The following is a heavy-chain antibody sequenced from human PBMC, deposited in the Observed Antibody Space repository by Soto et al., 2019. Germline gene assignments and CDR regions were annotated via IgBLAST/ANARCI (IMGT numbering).Heavy chain of an antibody. CDR2: IYTSGST. V-gene: IGHV4-4*07. CDR1: GRSISSYY. Sequence: SETLSLTCTVSGRSISSYYWSWIRQPAGKGLEWIGRIYTSGSTNYNPSLKSRVTMSVDTSKNQFSLKLSSVTAADTAVYYCARSYGDPEDYYYYYGMDVWGQGTTVTVSS. D-gene: IGHD2-21*02. CDR3: ARSYGDPEDYYYYYGMDV. J-gene: IGHJ6*02.